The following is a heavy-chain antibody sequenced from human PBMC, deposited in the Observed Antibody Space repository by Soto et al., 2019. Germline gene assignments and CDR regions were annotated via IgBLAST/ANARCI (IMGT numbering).Heavy chain of an antibody. D-gene: IGHD2-21*01. CDR2: IYYSGST. J-gene: IGHJ6*02. Sequence: PSETLSLTCPVSGCSISSSSYYWGWIRQPPGKGLEWIGSIYYSGSTYYNPSLKSRVTISVDTSKNQFSLKLSSVTAADTAVYYCARRSYFHYGMDVWGQGTTVTVSS. CDR3: ARRSYFHYGMDV. V-gene: IGHV4-39*01. CDR1: GCSISSSSYY.